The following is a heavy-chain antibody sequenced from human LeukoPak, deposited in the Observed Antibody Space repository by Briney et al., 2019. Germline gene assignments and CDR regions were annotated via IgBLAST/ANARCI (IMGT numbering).Heavy chain of an antibody. V-gene: IGHV3-9*01. CDR1: GFTFDDFA. Sequence: GRFLRLSLSAPGFTFDDFAMHRGRQAPREGLGGGSGISWNSGSIGYADSVKGRFTISRDNAKNSLYLQMNSLRAEDTALYYCAKEISGGDGMDVWGQGTTVTVSS. CDR2: ISWNSGSI. D-gene: IGHD2-15*01. CDR3: AKEISGGDGMDV. J-gene: IGHJ6*02.